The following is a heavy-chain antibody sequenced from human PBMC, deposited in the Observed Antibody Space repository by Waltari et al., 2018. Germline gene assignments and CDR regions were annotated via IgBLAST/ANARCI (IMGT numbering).Heavy chain of an antibody. CDR1: GYAINSGFY. D-gene: IGHD2-8*02. V-gene: IGHV4-38-2*01. Sequence: QVQLQESGPRLVKPSETLSLTCDVSGYAINSGFYWGWFRQAPEKGLEWIATIYHDGTTLYNPSLTSRDTTSMDTSKNQISLKLKSVTAADTAVYYCTRQTLGYCTSAACRRLEAWGQGTLVTVSS. J-gene: IGHJ5*02. CDR2: IYHDGTT. CDR3: TRQTLGYCTSAACRRLEA.